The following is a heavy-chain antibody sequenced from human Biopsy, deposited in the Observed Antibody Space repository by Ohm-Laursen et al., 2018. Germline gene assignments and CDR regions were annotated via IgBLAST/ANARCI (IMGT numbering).Heavy chain of an antibody. D-gene: IGHD2-15*01. CDR3: AKTFHGSSFLYDY. CDR1: GFTFSSYG. CDR2: LSGSGGTT. Sequence: GSLRPSCAASGFTFSSYGMSWVRQAPGKGLEWVSVLSGSGGTTYYADSVKGRFTISRDNSKNTLYLQMNSLTAEDTAVYYCAKTFHGSSFLYDYWGQGTLVTVSS. J-gene: IGHJ4*02. V-gene: IGHV3-23*01.